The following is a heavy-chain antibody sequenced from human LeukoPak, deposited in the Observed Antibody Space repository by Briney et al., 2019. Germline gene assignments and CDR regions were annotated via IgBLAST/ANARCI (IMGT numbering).Heavy chain of an antibody. V-gene: IGHV3-23*01. J-gene: IGHJ1*01. CDR3: AKDRGYVEDPEKCFQH. D-gene: IGHD3-10*01. Sequence: GGSLRLSCAASGFTFSSYAMSWVRQAPGKGLEWVSAISGSGGSTYYADSVKGRFTISRDNSKNTLYLQMNSLRAEDTAVYYCAKDRGYVEDPEKCFQHWGQGTLVTVSS. CDR1: GFTFSSYA. CDR2: ISGSGGST.